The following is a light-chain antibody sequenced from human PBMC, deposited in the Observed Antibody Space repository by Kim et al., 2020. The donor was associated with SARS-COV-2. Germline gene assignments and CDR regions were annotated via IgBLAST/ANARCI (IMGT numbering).Light chain of an antibody. Sequence: TLSASVGDSVTITGRAGQSISSWLAWYQQKPGKAPKLLIYKASSLESGVPSRFSGSGSGTEFTLTVSSLQPDDFATYYCQQSARTFGQGTKVDIK. V-gene: IGKV1-5*03. CDR3: QQSART. J-gene: IGKJ1*01. CDR2: KAS. CDR1: QSISSW.